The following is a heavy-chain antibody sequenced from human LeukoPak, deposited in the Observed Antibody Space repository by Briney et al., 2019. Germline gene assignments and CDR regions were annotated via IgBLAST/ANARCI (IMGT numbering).Heavy chain of an antibody. D-gene: IGHD6-13*01. CDR2: ISYDGSNK. CDR1: GFTFSSYD. V-gene: IGHV3-30*18. J-gene: IGHJ6*02. Sequence: QPGRSLRLSCAASGFTFSSYDMHWVRQAPGKGLEWVAVISYDGSNKYYADSVKGRFTISRDNSKNTLYLQMNSLRAEDTAVYYCAKDRQGSSWYQGSYYYGMDVWGQGTTVTVSS. CDR3: AKDRQGSSWYQGSYYYGMDV.